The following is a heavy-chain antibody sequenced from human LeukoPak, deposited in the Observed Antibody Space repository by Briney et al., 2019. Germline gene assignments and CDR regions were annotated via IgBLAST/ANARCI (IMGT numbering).Heavy chain of an antibody. J-gene: IGHJ5*02. Sequence: SETLSLTCTVSGGSISSSSYYWGGIRQPPGKGLEWIGSIYYSGSTYYNPSLKSRVTISVDTSKNQFSLKLSSVTAADTAVYYCATSRQLLDNWFDPWGQGTLVTVSS. CDR3: ATSRQLLDNWFDP. CDR2: IYYSGST. D-gene: IGHD2-2*01. CDR1: GGSISSSSYY. V-gene: IGHV4-39*01.